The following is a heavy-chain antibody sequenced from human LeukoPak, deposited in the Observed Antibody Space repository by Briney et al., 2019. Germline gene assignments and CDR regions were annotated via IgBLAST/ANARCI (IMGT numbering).Heavy chain of an antibody. V-gene: IGHV3-11*01. CDR1: GFTFSDYY. CDR2: ISSSGSTI. D-gene: IGHD3-22*01. CDR3: ARSYSSGITRDFGAFDI. J-gene: IGHJ3*02. Sequence: GGSLRLSCAASGFTFSDYYMSWVRQAPGKGLEWVSCISSSGSTIYYADSVKGRFTISRDNAKNSLYLQMNSLKTEDTAVYYCARSYSSGITRDFGAFDIWGQGTMVTVSS.